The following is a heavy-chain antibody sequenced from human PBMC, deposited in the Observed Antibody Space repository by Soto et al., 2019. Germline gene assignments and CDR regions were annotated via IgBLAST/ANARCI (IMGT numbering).Heavy chain of an antibody. CDR2: IIPIFGTA. V-gene: IGHV1-69*12. D-gene: IGHD5-18*01. J-gene: IGHJ4*02. Sequence: QVQLVQSGAEVKKPGSSVKVSCKASGGTFSSYAISWVRQAPGQGLEWMGGIIPIFGTANYAQKFQGRVTIXAXESTSTVYMERSSVRSEDTAVYYCARESGTAMVTAYWGQGTLVTVSS. CDR1: GGTFSSYA. CDR3: ARESGTAMVTAY.